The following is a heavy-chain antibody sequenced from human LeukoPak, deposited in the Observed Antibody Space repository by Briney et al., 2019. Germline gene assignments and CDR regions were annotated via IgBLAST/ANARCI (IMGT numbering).Heavy chain of an antibody. Sequence: SVKVSCKASGGTFSSYAISWVRQAPGQGLEWMGGIIPIFGTTNYAQKFQGRVTITADESTSTAYMELSSLRSEDTAVYYCARDDPPAANRYYYYYGMDVWGQGTTVTVSS. D-gene: IGHD2-2*01. CDR1: GGTFSSYA. J-gene: IGHJ6*02. CDR2: IIPIFGTT. V-gene: IGHV1-69*01. CDR3: ARDDPPAANRYYYYYGMDV.